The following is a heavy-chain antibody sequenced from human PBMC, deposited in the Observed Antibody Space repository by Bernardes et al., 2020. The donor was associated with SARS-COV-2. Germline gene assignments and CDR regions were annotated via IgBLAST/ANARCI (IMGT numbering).Heavy chain of an antibody. Sequence: GGSLRLSCAASGFTFRSYAMSWVRQAPGKGLEWVSAISGSGGSTYYADSVKGRFTISRDNSKNTLYLQMNSLRAEDTAVYYCAKDLNWNYDGMDVWGQGTTVTVSS. V-gene: IGHV3-23*01. J-gene: IGHJ6*02. D-gene: IGHD1-1*01. CDR1: GFTFRSYA. CDR2: ISGSGGST. CDR3: AKDLNWNYDGMDV.